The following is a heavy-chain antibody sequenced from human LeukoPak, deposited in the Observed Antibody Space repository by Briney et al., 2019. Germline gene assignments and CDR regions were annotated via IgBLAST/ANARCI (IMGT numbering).Heavy chain of an antibody. CDR1: GGSYSGYY. CDR2: INHSGST. D-gene: IGHD2-2*02. CDR3: ARRYCSSTSCYTWQLNWFDP. J-gene: IGHJ5*02. Sequence: SETLSLTCAVYGGSYSGYYWSWIRQPPGKGLEWIGEINHSGSTNYNPSLKSRVTISVDTSKNQFSLKLSSVTAADTAVYYCARRYCSSTSCYTWQLNWFDPWGQGTLVTVSS. V-gene: IGHV4-34*01.